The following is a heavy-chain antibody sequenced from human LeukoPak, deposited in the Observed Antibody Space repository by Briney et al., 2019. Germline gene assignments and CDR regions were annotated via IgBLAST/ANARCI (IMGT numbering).Heavy chain of an antibody. D-gene: IGHD5-18*01. CDR3: ARGLTDTRYFDY. J-gene: IGHJ4*02. V-gene: IGHV5-51*01. CDR1: GYNFDTYW. CDR2: IYPADSDT. Sequence: GESLKISCKGSGYNFDTYWIAWVRQMPGKGLGWMGIIYPADSDTRYRPSFQGQVTISADKSITTAYLQWSSLKASDTAMYYCARGLTDTRYFDYWGQGTLVTVSS.